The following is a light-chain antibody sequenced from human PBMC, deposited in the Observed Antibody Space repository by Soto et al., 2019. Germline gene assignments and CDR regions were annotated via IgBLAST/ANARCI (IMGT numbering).Light chain of an antibody. V-gene: IGKV1-33*01. J-gene: IGKJ1*01. CDR3: QQFDDFPWT. Sequence: DIQMTQSPSSLSASVGDRVTITCQASQDIIDYLNWYQQKPRKAPKLLISDASNLETGVPSRFSGSGSGTNFTFTINSLQPEDIATYYCQQFDDFPWTFGQGTKVEIK. CDR1: QDIIDY. CDR2: DAS.